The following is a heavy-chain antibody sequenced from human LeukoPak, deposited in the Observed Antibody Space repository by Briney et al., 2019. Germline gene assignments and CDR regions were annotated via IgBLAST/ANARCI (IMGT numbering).Heavy chain of an antibody. Sequence: SETLSLTCTVSGYSISSGYYWGWIRQPPGKGLEWIGSIYYSGSTYYNPSLKSRVTISVDTSKNQFSLKLSSVTAADTAVYYCARSSWYRAASDYWGQGTLVTVSS. D-gene: IGHD6-13*01. J-gene: IGHJ4*02. V-gene: IGHV4-38-2*02. CDR1: GYSISSGYY. CDR2: IYYSGST. CDR3: ARSSWYRAASDY.